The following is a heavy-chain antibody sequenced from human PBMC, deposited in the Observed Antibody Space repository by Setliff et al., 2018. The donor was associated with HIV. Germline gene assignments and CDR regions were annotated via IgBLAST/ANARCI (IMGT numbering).Heavy chain of an antibody. D-gene: IGHD5-12*01. V-gene: IGHV1-46*01. CDR2: INTRGGST. J-gene: IGHJ5*01. CDR3: ASDAVSGYDWKWFDS. CDR1: GTNLLPYY. Sequence: ASVKVSCKTSGTNLLPYYMHWVRQAPGQGLEWMGVINTRGGSTSYAQKFQGRVTMTSDTSTYTVYMELSGLTSDDTAFYYCASDAVSGYDWKWFDSWGQGTLVT.